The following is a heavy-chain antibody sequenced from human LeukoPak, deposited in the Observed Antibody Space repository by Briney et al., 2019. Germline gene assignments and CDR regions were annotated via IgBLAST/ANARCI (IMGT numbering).Heavy chain of an antibody. CDR2: IAYDGSYE. CDR3: AKDSILDH. CDR1: GFTFSIYG. V-gene: IGHV3-30*18. Sequence: GGSLRLSCATSGFTFSIYGMHWVCQAPGKGLEWLAVIAYDGSYEYYADSVKGRFSISRDDSKKTVYLQMNSLRPEDTALYYCAKDSILDHWGQGTLVTVSS. J-gene: IGHJ4*02.